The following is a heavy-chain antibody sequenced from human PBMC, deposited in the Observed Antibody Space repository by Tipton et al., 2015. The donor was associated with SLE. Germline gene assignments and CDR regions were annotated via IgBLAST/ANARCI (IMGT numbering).Heavy chain of an antibody. Sequence: SLRLSCAASGFTVSSNYMSWVRQAPGKGLEWVSVIYSGGSTYYADSVKGRFTISRDNAKNSLYLQMNSLRAEDTAVYYCATSPWFDPWGQGTLVTVSS. CDR3: ATSPWFDP. CDR2: IYSGGST. V-gene: IGHV3-53*01. CDR1: GFTVSSNY. J-gene: IGHJ5*02.